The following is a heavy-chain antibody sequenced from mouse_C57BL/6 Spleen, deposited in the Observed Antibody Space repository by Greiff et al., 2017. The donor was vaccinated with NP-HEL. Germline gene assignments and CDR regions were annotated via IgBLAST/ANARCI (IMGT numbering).Heavy chain of an antibody. Sequence: LQQSGEGLVKPGGSLKLSCAASGFTFSSYAMSWVRQTPEKRLEWVAYISSGGDYIYYADTVKGRFTISRDNARNTLYLQMSSLKSEDTAMYYCTREDLYAMDYWGQGTSVTVSS. J-gene: IGHJ4*01. CDR1: GFTFSSYA. V-gene: IGHV5-9-1*02. CDR2: ISSGGDYI. CDR3: TREDLYAMDY.